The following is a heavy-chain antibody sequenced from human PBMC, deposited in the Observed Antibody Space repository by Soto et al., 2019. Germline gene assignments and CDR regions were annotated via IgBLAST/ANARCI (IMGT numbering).Heavy chain of an antibody. CDR2: ISAYNYNT. D-gene: IGHD1-26*01. V-gene: IGHV1-18*01. J-gene: IGHJ5*02. Sequence: QVQLVQSGAEVKKPGASVKVSCKASGYTFTSYGLSWVRQAHGQGLEWMGRISAYNYNTNYAQKLQGRVTMTTDTSTSTAYRELRSLRSDDTAVYYCARVVGALGHWFDPWGQGTLVTVSS. CDR3: ARVVGALGHWFDP. CDR1: GYTFTSYG.